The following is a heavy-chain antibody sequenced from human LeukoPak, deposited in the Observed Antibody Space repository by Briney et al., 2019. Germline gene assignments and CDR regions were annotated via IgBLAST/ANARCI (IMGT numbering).Heavy chain of an antibody. CDR2: ISSNGGST. D-gene: IGHD3-22*01. CDR3: ARCYYDSSGYSPTDAFDI. V-gene: IGHV3-64*01. J-gene: IGHJ3*02. Sequence: GGSLRLSCAASGFTFSSYAMHWVRQAPGKGLEYVSAISSNGGSTSYANSVKGSFTIARDNSKNTLYLQMGSLRGEDMAVYYCARCYYDSSGYSPTDAFDIWGRGTMVTVSS. CDR1: GFTFSSYA.